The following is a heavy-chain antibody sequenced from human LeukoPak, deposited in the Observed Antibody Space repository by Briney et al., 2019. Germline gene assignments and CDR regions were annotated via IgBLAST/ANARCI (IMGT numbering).Heavy chain of an antibody. D-gene: IGHD6-13*01. V-gene: IGHV3-21*01. J-gene: IGHJ4*02. CDR2: ISSSSSYI. Sequence: SGGSLRLSCAASGFTFSSYSMNWVRQAPGKGLEWVSSISSSSSYIYYADSVKGRFTISRDNAKNSLYLQMNSLRAEDTAVYYCARDPSSGIARHTFDYWGQGTLVTVSS. CDR3: ARDPSSGIARHTFDY. CDR1: GFTFSSYS.